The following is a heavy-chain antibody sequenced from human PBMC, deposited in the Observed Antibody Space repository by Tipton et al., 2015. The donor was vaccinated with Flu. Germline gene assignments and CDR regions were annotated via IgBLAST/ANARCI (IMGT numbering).Heavy chain of an antibody. J-gene: IGHJ4*02. CDR2: IHRSGNT. CDR1: GDSIGSRYY. Sequence: TLSLTCSVSGDSIGSRYYWGWIRQPPGKGLEWIGNIHRSGNTYHNPSLKSRVTISVDTSKNQFSLKLRSVTAADTAIYFCARQGQTPAYYFDQWGQGALVTVSS. V-gene: IGHV4-38-2*01. CDR3: ARQGQTPAYYFDQ. D-gene: IGHD2-21*01.